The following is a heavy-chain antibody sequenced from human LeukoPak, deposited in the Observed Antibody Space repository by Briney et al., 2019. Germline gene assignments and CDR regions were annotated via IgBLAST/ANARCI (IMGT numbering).Heavy chain of an antibody. Sequence: GGSLRLSCAASGFTFSSYAMSWVRQAPGKGLEWVSAISGSGGSTYYADSVKGRFTISRDNSKNTLYLQMNSLRAEDTAVYYCAKDLRITIFGVVIPTDHSGMAVWGKGTTVTVSS. V-gene: IGHV3-23*01. CDR1: GFTFSSYA. D-gene: IGHD3-3*01. CDR3: AKDLRITIFGVVIPTDHSGMAV. CDR2: ISGSGGST. J-gene: IGHJ6*04.